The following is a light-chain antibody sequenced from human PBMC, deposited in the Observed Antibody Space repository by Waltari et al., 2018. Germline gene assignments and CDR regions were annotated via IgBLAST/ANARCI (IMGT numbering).Light chain of an antibody. V-gene: IGKV3-20*01. Sequence: PGVRAPFLCRASPSVSSTYLAWYQQKPGQAPRLLIYAASNRATGIPDRFSGSGSGTAFTLTISRLEPEDFAVYYCQLYGGSPTLSFGGGTKVEIK. CDR1: PSVSSTY. CDR3: QLYGGSPTLS. J-gene: IGKJ4*01. CDR2: AAS.